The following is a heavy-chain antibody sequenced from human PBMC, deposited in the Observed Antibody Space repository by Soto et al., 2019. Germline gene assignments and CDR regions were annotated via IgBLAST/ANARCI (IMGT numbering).Heavy chain of an antibody. CDR1: GGSISSYY. D-gene: IGHD6-13*01. CDR2: IYYSGST. CDR3: ARVEAALPPRYYYGMDV. J-gene: IGHJ6*02. V-gene: IGHV4-59*01. Sequence: PSETLSLTCTVSGGSISSYYWSWIRQPPGKGLEWIGYIYYSGSTNYNPSLKSRVTISVDTSKNQFSLKLSSVTAADTAVYYCARVEAALPPRYYYGMDVWGQGTTVTVSS.